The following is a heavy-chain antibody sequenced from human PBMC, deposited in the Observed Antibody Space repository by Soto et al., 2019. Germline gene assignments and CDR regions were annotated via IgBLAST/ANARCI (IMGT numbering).Heavy chain of an antibody. J-gene: IGHJ4*02. CDR3: ARYRQARRTPVAGRIDY. CDR2: ISSTGALM. CDR1: GFIFSQYS. D-gene: IGHD6-19*01. V-gene: IGHV3-21*02. Sequence: EVQLVESGGGLVKPGGSLRLSCAASGFIFSQYSMNWVRQAPGKGPERVSSISSTGALMYYADSVKGRLTLSIGDADNSLYLQMNSLRVVDTPVDYCARYRQARRTPVAGRIDYLCQGALVTVSS.